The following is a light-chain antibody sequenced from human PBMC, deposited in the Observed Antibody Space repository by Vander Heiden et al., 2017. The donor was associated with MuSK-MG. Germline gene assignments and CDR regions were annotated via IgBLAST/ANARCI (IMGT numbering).Light chain of an antibody. CDR2: DVS. V-gene: IGLV2-14*03. Sequence: QSALTQPSSVSASPGQSITISCTGTSSDVGCYNYVSCYQQHPGKAPKLMIDDVSNRPSGVSNRFSGSKSGNTASLTISGLQAEDEADYYCSSYTSSSTLVFGTGTKVTVL. CDR1: SSDVGCYNY. J-gene: IGLJ1*01. CDR3: SSYTSSSTLV.